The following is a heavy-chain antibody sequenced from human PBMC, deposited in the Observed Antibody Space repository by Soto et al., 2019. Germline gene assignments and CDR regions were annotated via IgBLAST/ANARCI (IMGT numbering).Heavy chain of an antibody. V-gene: IGHV4-31*03. CDR1: GGSISSGGYY. D-gene: IGHD5-12*01. Sequence: TSETLSLTCTVSGGSISSGGYYWSWIRQHPGKGLEWIGYIYYSGSTYYNPSLKSRVTISVDTSKNQFSLKLSSVTAADTAVYYCARGPRDGYNPPFDYWGQGTLVTVSS. CDR3: ARGPRDGYNPPFDY. CDR2: IYYSGST. J-gene: IGHJ4*02.